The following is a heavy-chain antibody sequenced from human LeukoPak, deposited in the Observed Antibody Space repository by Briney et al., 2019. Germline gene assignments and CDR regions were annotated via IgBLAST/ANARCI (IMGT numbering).Heavy chain of an antibody. V-gene: IGHV3-23*01. CDR1: GFTFSTFA. D-gene: IGHD3-22*01. CDR3: ARGLAHYYDSNAYFLDY. Sequence: PGGSLRLSCAASGFTFSTFAMIWVRQPPGKGLEWVSSIFPSGGEIHYADSVKGRFTISRDNSKNTLHLQMNSLRAEDTAVYCARGLAHYYDSNAYFLDYWGQGTLVTVSS. CDR2: IFPSGGEI. J-gene: IGHJ4*02.